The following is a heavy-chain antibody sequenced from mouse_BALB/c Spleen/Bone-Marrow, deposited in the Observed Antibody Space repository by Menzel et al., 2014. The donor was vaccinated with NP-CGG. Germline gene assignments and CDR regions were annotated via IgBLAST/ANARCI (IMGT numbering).Heavy chain of an antibody. J-gene: IGHJ2*01. V-gene: IGHV1-18*01. Sequence: VQLKQSGPELVKPGASVKMSCKASGYTFTDFNMDWVKQSHGKSLEWIGDINPNYGGTIYNQKFKGRATLTVDTSSRTAYMEFRSLTSEDTAVYFCAREERGFDYWGQGTTLTVSS. CDR1: GYTFTDFN. CDR2: INPNYGGT. CDR3: AREERGFDY.